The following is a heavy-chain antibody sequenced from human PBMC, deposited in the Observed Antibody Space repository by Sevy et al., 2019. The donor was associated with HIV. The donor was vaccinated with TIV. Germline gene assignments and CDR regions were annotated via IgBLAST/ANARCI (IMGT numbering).Heavy chain of an antibody. V-gene: IGHV3-33*01. D-gene: IGHD3-22*01. CDR1: GLIFNSYA. Sequence: GGSLRLSCAASGLIFNSYAIHWVRQAPGKGLEWVALVFMDGTKEFYAESVKGRFTISRDNSKKKVFLQMNSLRDEDTAVYYCVRDHNDSSEYYLIGAYDVWGQWTTVTVSS. CDR2: VFMDGTKE. J-gene: IGHJ3*01. CDR3: VRDHNDSSEYYLIGAYDV.